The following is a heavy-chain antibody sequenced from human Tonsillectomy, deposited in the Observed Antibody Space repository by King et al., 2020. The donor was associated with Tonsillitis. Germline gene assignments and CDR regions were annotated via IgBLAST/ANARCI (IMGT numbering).Heavy chain of an antibody. CDR2: IYSGGST. CDR1: GFTVRSNY. Sequence: QLVQSGGGLIQPGGSLRLSCAASGFTVRSNYMSWVRQAPGKGLEWVSVIYSGGSTYYADSVKGRFTISRDNSKNTLYLQMNSLIAEHTAVYYCARDFYGSGSYFPPYFDYWGQGTLVTVSS. CDR3: ARDFYGSGSYFPPYFDY. J-gene: IGHJ4*02. D-gene: IGHD3-10*01. V-gene: IGHV3-53*01.